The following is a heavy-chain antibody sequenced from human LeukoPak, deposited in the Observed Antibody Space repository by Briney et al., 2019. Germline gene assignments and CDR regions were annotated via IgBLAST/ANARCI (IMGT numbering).Heavy chain of an antibody. D-gene: IGHD3-22*01. CDR3: AKFIADYDSSGYPLR. CDR1: GFTFSGYA. V-gene: IGHV3-23*01. Sequence: PGGSLRLSCAASGFTFSGYAMSWVRQAPGKGLEWVSAISGSGGSTYYADSVKGRFTISRDNSKNTLYLQMNSLRAEDTAVYYCAKFIADYDSSGYPLRWGQGTLVTVSS. J-gene: IGHJ4*02. CDR2: ISGSGGST.